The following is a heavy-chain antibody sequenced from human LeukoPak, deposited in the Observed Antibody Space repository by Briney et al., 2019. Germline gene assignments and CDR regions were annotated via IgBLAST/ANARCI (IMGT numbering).Heavy chain of an antibody. CDR3: ARDLVPAAMDPNWFDP. CDR2: ISAYNGNT. Sequence: ASVKVSCKASGYTFTGYYMHWVRQAPGQGLEWIGWISAYNGNTNYAQKLQGRVTMTTDTSTSTAYMELRSLRSDDTAVYYCARDLVPAAMDPNWFDPWGQGTLVTVSS. J-gene: IGHJ5*02. CDR1: GYTFTGYY. D-gene: IGHD2-2*01. V-gene: IGHV1-18*04.